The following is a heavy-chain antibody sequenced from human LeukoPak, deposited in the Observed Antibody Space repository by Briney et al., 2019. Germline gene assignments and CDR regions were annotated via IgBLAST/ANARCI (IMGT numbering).Heavy chain of an antibody. Sequence: GGSLRLSCVASGFSFSSYAMSWVRQAPGKGLEWVSSISASGGTTYYADSVKGRFTISRDTSKNTLYLQMNSLRVEDTAVYYCAKPYDSSGYYWSHWGQGTLVTVSS. CDR3: AKPYDSSGYYWSH. J-gene: IGHJ4*02. D-gene: IGHD3-22*01. V-gene: IGHV3-23*01. CDR1: GFSFSSYA. CDR2: ISASGGTT.